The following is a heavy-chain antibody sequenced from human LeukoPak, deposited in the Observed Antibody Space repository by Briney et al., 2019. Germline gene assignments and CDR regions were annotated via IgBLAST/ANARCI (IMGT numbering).Heavy chain of an antibody. Sequence: PGGSLRLSCAASGFTLSSYAMHWVRQAPGKGLEWVAVISYDGSNKYYADSVKGRFTISRDNSKNTLYLQMNSLRAEDTAVYYCPRYNLKWELLEGYFDYWGQGTLVTVSS. CDR3: PRYNLKWELLEGYFDY. V-gene: IGHV3-30-3*01. CDR2: ISYDGSNK. J-gene: IGHJ4*02. CDR1: GFTLSSYA. D-gene: IGHD1-26*01.